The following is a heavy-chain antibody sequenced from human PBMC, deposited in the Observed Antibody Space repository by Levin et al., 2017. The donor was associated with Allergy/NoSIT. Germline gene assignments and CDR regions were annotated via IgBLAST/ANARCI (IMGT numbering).Heavy chain of an antibody. V-gene: IGHV4-59*08. D-gene: IGHD2-15*01. CDR3: ARRFRYCSGGSCYPIPDY. CDR1: GGSINNYY. J-gene: IGHJ4*02. Sequence: SQTLSLTRTVSGGSINNYYWNWIRQPPGKGLEWIGSIYYGGSTNYNPSLKSRVIISVDTSKHQVSLKLSSVTAADTAVYYCARRFRYCSGGSCYPIPDYWGQGTLVTVSS. CDR2: IYYGGST.